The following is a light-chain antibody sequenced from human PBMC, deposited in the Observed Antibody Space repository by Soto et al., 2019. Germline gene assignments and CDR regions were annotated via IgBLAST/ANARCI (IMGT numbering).Light chain of an antibody. CDR1: SGSIASNY. V-gene: IGLV6-57*04. CDR3: QSYDSSNLEA. Sequence: NFMLTQPHSVSESPGKTVTISCTRSSGSIASNYVQWYQQRPGSAPTTVIYEDNQRPSGVPDRFSGSIDSSSNSASLTISGLKTEDEADYYCQSYDSSNLEAFGGGTKLTVL. J-gene: IGLJ2*01. CDR2: EDN.